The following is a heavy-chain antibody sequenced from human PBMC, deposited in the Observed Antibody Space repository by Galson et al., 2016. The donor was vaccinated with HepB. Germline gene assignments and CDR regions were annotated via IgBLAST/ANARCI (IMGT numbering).Heavy chain of an antibody. CDR3: ARPPALEWDPTGMDV. Sequence: SLRLSCAASGFTFSNYGMHWVRQAPGKGLEWVAVIWHDGDNTYSADSVKGRFTISRDNSKNTLYLQMNSLRAEDTAVYYCARPPALEWDPTGMDVWGQGTTVTVSS. D-gene: IGHD1-26*01. V-gene: IGHV3-33*01. CDR1: GFTFSNYG. CDR2: IWHDGDNT. J-gene: IGHJ6*02.